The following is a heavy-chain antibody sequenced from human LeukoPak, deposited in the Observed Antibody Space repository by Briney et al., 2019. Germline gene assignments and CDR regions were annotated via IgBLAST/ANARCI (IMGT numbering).Heavy chain of an antibody. V-gene: IGHV3-21*01. D-gene: IGHD4-23*01. Sequence: GGSLRLSCAASGFTFSSYSMNWVRQAPGKGLEWVSSISSSSSYIYYADSVKGRFTISRDNAKNSLYLQMNSLRAEDTAVYYCARDNPEITVVIWHDAFDIWGQGTMVTVSS. CDR3: ARDNPEITVVIWHDAFDI. CDR1: GFTFSSYS. CDR2: ISSSSSYI. J-gene: IGHJ3*02.